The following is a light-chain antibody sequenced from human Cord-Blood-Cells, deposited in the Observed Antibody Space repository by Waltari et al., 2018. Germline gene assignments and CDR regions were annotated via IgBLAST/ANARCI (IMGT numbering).Light chain of an antibody. CDR1: SSDVGGYNY. V-gene: IGLV2-14*01. CDR3: SSYTSSSTLV. CDR2: DVS. J-gene: IGLJ1*01. Sequence: QSALTQPASVSGSPGQSITTSCTGSSSDVGGYNYVPWYQQHPGKAPKRMIYDVSNRPSGVSNRFSGSKSGNTASLTISGLQAEDEADYYCSSYTSSSTLVFGTGTKVTVL.